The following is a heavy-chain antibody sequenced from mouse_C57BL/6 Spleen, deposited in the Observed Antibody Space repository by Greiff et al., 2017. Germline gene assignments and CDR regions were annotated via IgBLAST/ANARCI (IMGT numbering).Heavy chain of an antibody. CDR3: ARSLYDYARYFDD. D-gene: IGHD2-4*01. CDR1: GYAFSSYW. V-gene: IGHV1-80*01. J-gene: IGHJ1*03. CDR2: IYPGDGDT. Sequence: QVQLQQSGAELVKPGASVKISCKASGYAFSSYWMNWVKQRPGKGLEWIGQIYPGDGDTNYNGKFKGKATLTADKSSSTAYMQLSSLTSEDSAVYVCARSLYDYARYFDDWGKGTTVTVSS.